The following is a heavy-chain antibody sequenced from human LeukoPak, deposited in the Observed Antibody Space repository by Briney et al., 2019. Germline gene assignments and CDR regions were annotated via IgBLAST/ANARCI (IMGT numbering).Heavy chain of an antibody. CDR2: TYYRSKWYN. CDR1: GDSVSINRAA. CDR3: AELEAGY. Sequence: SQTLSLTFAISGDSVSINRAAWNWIRQSPSRGLEWLGRTYYRSKWYNNYAVSVKSRININPDTSKNQFSLQLNSVTPEDAAVYYCAELEAGYWGQGTLVTVSS. J-gene: IGHJ4*02. V-gene: IGHV6-1*01. D-gene: IGHD1-1*01.